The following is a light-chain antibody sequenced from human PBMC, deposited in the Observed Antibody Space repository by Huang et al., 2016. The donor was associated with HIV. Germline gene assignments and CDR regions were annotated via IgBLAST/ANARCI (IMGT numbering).Light chain of an antibody. V-gene: IGKV1-NL1*01. Sequence: DIQMTQSPCCVLTGADSCRASQGISNSLAWYQQKPGKAPKLLLYAASRLESGVPSRFSGSGSGTDYTLTISSLQPEDFATYYCQQYYSTPQTFGQGTKVEIK. J-gene: IGKJ1*01. CDR2: AAS. CDR1: QGISNS. CDR3: QQYYSTPQT.